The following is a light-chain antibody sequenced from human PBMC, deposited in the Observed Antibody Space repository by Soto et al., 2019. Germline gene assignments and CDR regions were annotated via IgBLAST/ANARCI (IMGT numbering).Light chain of an antibody. CDR3: QHYNNWSAWT. J-gene: IGKJ1*01. CDR2: GAS. CDR1: QRISTS. Sequence: EIVLTQSPSTLSVSPGESATLSCRASQRISTSLAWYQHKRGQAPRLLIYGASSMETGIPARFSGSGSETEFTLTITSLQSEDFAVYYCQHYNNWSAWTFGQGTKVDIK. V-gene: IGKV3-15*01.